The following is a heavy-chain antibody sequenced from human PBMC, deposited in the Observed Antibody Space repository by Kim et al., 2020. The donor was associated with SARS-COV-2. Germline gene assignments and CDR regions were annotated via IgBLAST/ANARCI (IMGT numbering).Heavy chain of an antibody. CDR3: AKDPYIVVVAALGAFDI. Sequence: VKGRFTISRDNSKNTLYLQMNSLRAEDTAVYYCAKDPYIVVVAALGAFDIWGQGTMVTVSS. V-gene: IGHV3-30*02. D-gene: IGHD2-15*01. J-gene: IGHJ3*02.